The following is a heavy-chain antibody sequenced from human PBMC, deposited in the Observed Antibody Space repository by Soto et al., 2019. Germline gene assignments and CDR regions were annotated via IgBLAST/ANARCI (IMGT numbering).Heavy chain of an antibody. CDR3: ARAPPGVSGSLAAFDI. J-gene: IGHJ3*02. CDR2: IYYSGST. V-gene: IGHV4-31*03. Sequence: SETLSLTCTVSGGSISSGGYYWSWIRQHPGKGLEWIGYIYYSGSTYYNPSLKSRVTISVDTSKNQFSLKLSSVTAADTAVYYCARAPPGVSGSLAAFDIWGQGTMVTVS. D-gene: IGHD1-26*01. CDR1: GGSISSGGYY.